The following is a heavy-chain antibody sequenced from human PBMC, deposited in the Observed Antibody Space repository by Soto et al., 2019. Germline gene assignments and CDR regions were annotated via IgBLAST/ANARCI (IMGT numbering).Heavy chain of an antibody. V-gene: IGHV3-9*01. CDR2: ISWNSGSI. J-gene: IGHJ4*02. Sequence: GGSLRLSCAASGFTFDDYAMHWVRQAPGKGLEWVSGISWNSGSIGYADSVKGRFTISRDNAKNSLYLQMNSLRAEDTALYYCAKDIGPPRTDELLSLQPIVYWGPGTLVTVSS. D-gene: IGHD2-2*01. CDR3: AKDIGPPRTDELLSLQPIVY. CDR1: GFTFDDYA.